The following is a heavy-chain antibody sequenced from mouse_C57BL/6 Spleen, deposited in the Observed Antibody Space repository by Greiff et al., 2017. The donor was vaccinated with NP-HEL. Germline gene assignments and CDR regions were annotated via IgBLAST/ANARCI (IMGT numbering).Heavy chain of an antibody. Sequence: QVQLQQPGAELVKPGASVKLSCKASGYTFTSYWMHWVKQRPGRGLEWIGRIDPNSGGTKYNEKFKSKATLTVDKTSSTAYMQLSSLTSEDSAVYYCASSQEEYYYGSMDYWGQGTSVTVSS. CDR3: ASSQEEYYYGSMDY. J-gene: IGHJ4*01. D-gene: IGHD1-1*01. V-gene: IGHV1-72*01. CDR1: GYTFTSYW. CDR2: IDPNSGGT.